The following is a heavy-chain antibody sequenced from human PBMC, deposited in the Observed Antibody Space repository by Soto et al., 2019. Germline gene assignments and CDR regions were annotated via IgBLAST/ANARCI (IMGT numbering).Heavy chain of an antibody. J-gene: IGHJ6*02. D-gene: IGHD6-6*01. CDR1: GYTFTGYY. CDR3: ARVWRSGTARHIYYGMDV. V-gene: IGHV1-2*04. CDR2: INPNSGGT. Sequence: QVQLVQSGAEVKKPGASVKGSCKASGYTFTGYYMHWVRQAPGQGLEWMGWINPNSGGTNYAQKFQGWVTMTRDTSISTAYMELSRLRSDDTAVYYCARVWRSGTARHIYYGMDVWGQGTTVTVSS.